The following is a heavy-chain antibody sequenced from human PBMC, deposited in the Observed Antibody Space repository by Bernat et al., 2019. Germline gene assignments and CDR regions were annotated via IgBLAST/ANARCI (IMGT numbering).Heavy chain of an antibody. V-gene: IGHV5-10-1*03. J-gene: IGHJ3*02. CDR3: ARHIGGNRDAFDI. D-gene: IGHD4-23*01. CDR2: IDPSDSYT. CDR1: GYSFTSYW. Sequence: EVQLVQSGAEVKKPGESLRISCKGSGYSFTSYWISWVRQMPGKGLEWMGRIDPSDSYTNYSPSFQGHVTISADKSISTADLQWSSLKASDTEMYYCARHIGGNRDAFDIWGQGTMVTVSS.